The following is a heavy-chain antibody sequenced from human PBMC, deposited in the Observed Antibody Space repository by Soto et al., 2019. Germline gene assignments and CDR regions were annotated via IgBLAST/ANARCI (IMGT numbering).Heavy chain of an antibody. V-gene: IGHV1-46*01. CDR2: INPSGGST. J-gene: IGHJ4*02. CDR3: ARVGSIAAAGT. Sequence: ASVKVSCKASGYTFTSYYMHWVRQAPGQGLEWMGIINPSGGSTSYAQKFQGRVTVTRDTSTSTVYMELSSLRSEDTAVYYCARVGSIAAAGTWGQGTLVTVSS. D-gene: IGHD6-13*01. CDR1: GYTFTSYY.